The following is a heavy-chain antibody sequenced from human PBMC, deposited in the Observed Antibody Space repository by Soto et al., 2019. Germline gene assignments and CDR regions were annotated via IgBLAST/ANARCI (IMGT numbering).Heavy chain of an antibody. CDR2: TYRSNWRH. CDR1: GDSVSSNTAA. D-gene: IGHD6-19*01. Sequence: SQTLSLTCAISGDSVSSNTAAWNRIRSSPSRGLEWLGRTYRSNWRHDYAVSVKSRITVNPDTSKNHFSLQLNSVTPDDTAVYYCARGVAGSGFDLWGQGTLVTVS. J-gene: IGHJ4*02. V-gene: IGHV6-1*01. CDR3: ARGVAGSGFDL.